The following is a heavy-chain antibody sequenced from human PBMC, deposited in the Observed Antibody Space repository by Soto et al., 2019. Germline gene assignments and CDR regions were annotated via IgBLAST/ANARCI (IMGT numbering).Heavy chain of an antibody. Sequence: QVQLQESGPGLVKPSETLSLTCTVSGGSISSYYWSWIRQSPGKGLEWIGYIYYSGSTDYNPSLKSRVTISVDTSKNQFSLKLRSVTAADTAVYYCARASGVGVVGYIGPIDYWGQGTLVTVSS. CDR1: GGSISSYY. CDR3: ARASGVGVVGYIGPIDY. J-gene: IGHJ4*02. V-gene: IGHV4-59*01. D-gene: IGHD1-26*01. CDR2: IYYSGST.